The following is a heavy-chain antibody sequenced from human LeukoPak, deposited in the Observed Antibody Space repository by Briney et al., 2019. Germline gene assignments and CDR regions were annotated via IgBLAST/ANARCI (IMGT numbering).Heavy chain of an antibody. Sequence: GASVKVSCKASGYTFTSYGISWVRQAPGQGLEWMGWISGYNGNTNYAQKLQGRVTMTTDTSTSTAYMELRSLRSDDTDVYYCAREYCSTTRCYMADYWGQGTLVTVSS. V-gene: IGHV1-18*01. CDR3: AREYCSTTRCYMADY. CDR2: ISGYNGNT. CDR1: GYTFTSYG. J-gene: IGHJ4*02. D-gene: IGHD2-2*01.